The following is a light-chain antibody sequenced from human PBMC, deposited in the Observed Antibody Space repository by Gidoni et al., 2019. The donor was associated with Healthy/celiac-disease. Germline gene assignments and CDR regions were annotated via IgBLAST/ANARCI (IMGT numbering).Light chain of an antibody. CDR2: AAS. CDR3: QQSYRTLT. CDR1: QSISSY. J-gene: IGKJ4*01. Sequence: DIQMTQSPSSLSASVGDRVTITCRASQSISSYLNWYQQKPGKATKLLIYAASSLQSGVPSRCSGRGSGTDFTLSISSLQPEDFATYYCQQSYRTLTFGGGTKVEIK. V-gene: IGKV1-39*01.